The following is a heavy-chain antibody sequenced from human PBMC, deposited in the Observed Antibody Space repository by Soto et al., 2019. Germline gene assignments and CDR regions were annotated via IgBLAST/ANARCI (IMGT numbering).Heavy chain of an antibody. J-gene: IGHJ5*02. CDR3: ARAGPEDGDFWSGYSQGWFDP. Sequence: SETLSLTCTVSGGSISSSSYYWGWIRQPPGKGLEWIGSIYYSGSTYYNPSLKSRVTISVDTSKNQFSLKLSSVTAADTAVYYCARAGPEDGDFWSGYSQGWFDPWGQGTLVTVSS. D-gene: IGHD3-3*01. V-gene: IGHV4-39*01. CDR1: GGSISSSSYY. CDR2: IYYSGST.